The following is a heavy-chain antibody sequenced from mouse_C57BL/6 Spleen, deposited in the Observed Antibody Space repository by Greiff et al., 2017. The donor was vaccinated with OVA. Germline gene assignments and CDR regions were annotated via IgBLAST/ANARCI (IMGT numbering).Heavy chain of an antibody. CDR3: ARGDGYYERVDY. D-gene: IGHD2-3*01. V-gene: IGHV1-50*01. CDR2: IDPSDSYT. J-gene: IGHJ2*01. Sequence: QVQLQQPGAELVKPGASVKLSCKASGFTFTSYWMQWVKQRPGQGLEWIGEIDPSDSYTNYNQKFKGTATLTVDTSSSTAYMQLSSLTSEDSAVYYCARGDGYYERVDYWGQGTTLTVSA. CDR1: GFTFTSYW.